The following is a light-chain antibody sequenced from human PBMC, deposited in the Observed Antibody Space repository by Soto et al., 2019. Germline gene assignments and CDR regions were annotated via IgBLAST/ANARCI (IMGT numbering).Light chain of an antibody. CDR3: QTYNSAPLT. J-gene: IGKJ4*01. Sequence: DVQMTQSPSSLSAFVGDRVTITCRASQGIAPYLAWFQQKPWKVPKLLIYATSTLQSVVPSRLSGSGSVTDFTLTISSLQPEDGATYDCQTYNSAPLTFGGGTKVESK. CDR2: ATS. CDR1: QGIAPY. V-gene: IGKV1-27*01.